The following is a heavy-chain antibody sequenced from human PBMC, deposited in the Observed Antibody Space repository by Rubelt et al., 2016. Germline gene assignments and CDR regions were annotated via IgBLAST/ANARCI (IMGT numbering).Heavy chain of an antibody. CDR1: GGSISTYY. D-gene: IGHD6-13*01. CDR3: ARHESAGSSWPFAD. V-gene: IGHV4-59*08. Sequence: QVQLQESGPGLVKPSETLSLTCAVSGGSISTYYWSWIRQPPGKGLEWIGYIHYSGSANYNPSLKSRGTISVDTSKNQFSPILAVVPATDTAGYYFARHESAGSSWPFADWGQGTQVTVSS. J-gene: IGHJ4*02. CDR2: IHYSGSA.